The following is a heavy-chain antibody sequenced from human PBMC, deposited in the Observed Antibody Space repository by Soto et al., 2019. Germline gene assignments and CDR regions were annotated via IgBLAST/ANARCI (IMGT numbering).Heavy chain of an antibody. CDR3: ARAIGCCVSTRPNHLDY. Sequence: SVKVSCKASGVTFSSYAISCVRQAPGQGHEWLGGILPIFGTANYAQKLQGRVTSTADESTRRAYMELSSLRSEDTAVYYCARAIGCCVSTRPNHLDYRGQRPLLTVAS. D-gene: IGHD6-6*01. V-gene: IGHV1-69*13. J-gene: IGHJ4*02. CDR2: ILPIFGTA. CDR1: GVTFSSYA.